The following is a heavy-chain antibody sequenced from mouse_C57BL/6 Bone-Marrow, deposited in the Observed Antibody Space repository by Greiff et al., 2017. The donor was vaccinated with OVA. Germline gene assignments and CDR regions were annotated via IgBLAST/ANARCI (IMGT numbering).Heavy chain of an antibody. J-gene: IGHJ3*01. CDR2: INPSNGGT. V-gene: IGHV1-53*01. Sequence: QVQLQQPGTELVKPGASVKLSCKASGYTFTNYWMHWVKQRPGQGLEWIGNINPSNGGTNYNEKFKSKATLTVDKSSSTAYMQLSSLTSEDSAVYYCARPPCDGAWFAYWGQGTLVTVSA. CDR3: ARPPCDGAWFAY. CDR1: GYTFTNYW.